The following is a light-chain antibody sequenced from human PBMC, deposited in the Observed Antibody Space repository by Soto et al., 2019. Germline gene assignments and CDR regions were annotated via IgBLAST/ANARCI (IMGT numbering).Light chain of an antibody. Sequence: QSALTQPPSASGSPGQSVTISCTATSSDVGGYNHVSWYQQHPGKAPKLMIYEVTKRPSGVPDRFSGSKSGNTASLTVSGVPAGEGADYLCRSYAGQNHFYGFRNGTKVTVL. CDR2: EVT. V-gene: IGLV2-8*01. CDR3: RSYAGQNHFYG. J-gene: IGLJ1*01. CDR1: SSDVGGYNH.